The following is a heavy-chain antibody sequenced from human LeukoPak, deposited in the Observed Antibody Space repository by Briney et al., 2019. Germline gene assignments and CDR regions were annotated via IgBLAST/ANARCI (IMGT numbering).Heavy chain of an antibody. Sequence: ASVKVSCKVSGYTLTELSMHWVRQAPGKGLEWMGGLDPEDGETIYAQKFQGRVTMTEDTSTDTAYMELSSLRSEDTAVYYCATGPTYYYGSGSSRYMDVWGKGTTVTVSS. CDR1: GYTLTELS. V-gene: IGHV1-24*01. CDR2: LDPEDGET. J-gene: IGHJ6*03. D-gene: IGHD3-10*01. CDR3: ATGPTYYYGSGSSRYMDV.